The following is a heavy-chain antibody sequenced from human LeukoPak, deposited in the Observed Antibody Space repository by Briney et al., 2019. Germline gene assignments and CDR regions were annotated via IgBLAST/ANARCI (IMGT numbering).Heavy chain of an antibody. J-gene: IGHJ3*02. CDR2: INPSAGST. Sequence: ASVKVSCKASGYTFTKYYIHWVRQAPGHGLEWMGIINPSAGSTNYAQKFQGKVTLTRDTSTSTVYMNVSNLRSEDTAVYYCARESLGSYKTVVIVARGHDAFDMWGQGTMVTVSS. D-gene: IGHD3-22*01. CDR1: GYTFTKYY. CDR3: ARESLGSYKTVVIVARGHDAFDM. V-gene: IGHV1-46*01.